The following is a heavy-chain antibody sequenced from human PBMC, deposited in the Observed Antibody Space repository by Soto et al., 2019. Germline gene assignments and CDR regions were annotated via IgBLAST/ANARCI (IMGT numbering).Heavy chain of an antibody. CDR1: GFTFSSYW. J-gene: IGHJ6*03. Sequence: GGSLRLSCAASGFTFSSYWMHWVRQAPGKGLVWVSRINSDGSSTSYADSVKGRFTISRDNAKNTLYLQMNSLRAEDTAVYXCARDVSRVDCSSTSCYDYYYYMDVWGKGTTVTVSS. CDR2: INSDGSST. D-gene: IGHD2-2*01. V-gene: IGHV3-74*01. CDR3: ARDVSRVDCSSTSCYDYYYYMDV.